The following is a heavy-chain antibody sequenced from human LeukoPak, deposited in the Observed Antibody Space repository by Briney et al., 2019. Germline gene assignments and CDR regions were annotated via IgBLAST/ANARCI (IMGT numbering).Heavy chain of an antibody. D-gene: IGHD3-22*01. CDR1: GGSITSTSYY. Sequence: PSQTLSLTCTVSGGSITSTSYYWGWVRQPPGKGLEWIGSIYYSGSTYYNPSLKSRVTISVDTPKNQFSLSLSSVTAADTAVYYCARLYYYDRSGYPSGGYFDYWGQGTLVTVSS. V-gene: IGHV4-39*01. CDR3: ARLYYYDRSGYPSGGYFDY. J-gene: IGHJ4*02. CDR2: IYYSGST.